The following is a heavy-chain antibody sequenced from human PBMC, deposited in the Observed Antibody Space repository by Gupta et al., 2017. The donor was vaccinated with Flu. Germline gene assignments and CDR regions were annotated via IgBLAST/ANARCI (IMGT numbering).Heavy chain of an antibody. V-gene: IGHV1-69*01. D-gene: IGHD2-2*01. CDR2: IIPIFGTA. J-gene: IGHJ6*02. Sequence: QVQLVQSGAEVKKPGSSVKVSCKASGGTFSSYAISWVRQAPGQGLEWMGGIIPIFGTANYAQKFQGRVTITADESTSTAYMELSSLRSEDTAVYYCARTGQLPKLKYYYYGMDVWGQGTTVTVSS. CDR3: ARTGQLPKLKYYYYGMDV. CDR1: GGTFSSYA.